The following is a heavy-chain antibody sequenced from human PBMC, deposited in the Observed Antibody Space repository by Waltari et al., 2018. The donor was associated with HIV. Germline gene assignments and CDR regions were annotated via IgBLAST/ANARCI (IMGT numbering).Heavy chain of an antibody. CDR3: AKASSASCYASLHY. J-gene: IGHJ4*02. Sequence: EVQLLDSGAGLVQPGGSLRLSCAASGFSFSRSAMSWVRQAPGKGLEWVSVISGSGDSTFYADSVKGRFTISRDDSKNTLYLQMNSLSAEDTAVYYCAKASSASCYASLHYWGQGTLVTVSS. D-gene: IGHD2-2*01. CDR1: GFSFSRSA. V-gene: IGHV3-23*01. CDR2: ISGSGDST.